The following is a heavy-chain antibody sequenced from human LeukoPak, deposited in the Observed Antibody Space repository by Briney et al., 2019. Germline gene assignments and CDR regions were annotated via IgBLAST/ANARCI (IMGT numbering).Heavy chain of an antibody. D-gene: IGHD6-13*01. CDR2: IYYSGST. J-gene: IGHJ6*03. CDR1: GGSISSYY. V-gene: IGHV4-59*01. CDR3: ARRPPPNSSSWTYYYYYYYMDV. Sequence: PSETLSLTCTVSGGSISSYYWSWIRQPPGKGLEWLGYIYYSGSTNYNPSLKSRVTISVDTSKNQFSLKLSSVTAADTAVYYCARRPPPNSSSWTYYYYYYYMDVWGKGTTVTVSS.